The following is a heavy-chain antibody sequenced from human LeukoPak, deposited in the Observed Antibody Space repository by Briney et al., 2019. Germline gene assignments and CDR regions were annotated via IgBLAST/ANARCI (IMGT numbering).Heavy chain of an antibody. CDR1: GYTLTELS. CDR2: FDPEDGET. J-gene: IGHJ4*02. D-gene: IGHD2-2*02. CDR3: ATTPLVVPAAISDY. Sequence: ASVKVSCKVSGYTLTELSMHWVRQAPGKGLERMGGFDPEDGETIYAQKFQGRVTMTEDTSTDTAYMELSSLRSEDTAVYYCATTPLVVPAAISDYWGQGTLVTVSS. V-gene: IGHV1-24*01.